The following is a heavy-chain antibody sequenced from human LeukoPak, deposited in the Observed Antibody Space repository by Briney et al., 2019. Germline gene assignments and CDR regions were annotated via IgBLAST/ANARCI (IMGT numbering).Heavy chain of an antibody. CDR2: IYYSGTT. J-gene: IGHJ5*02. D-gene: IGHD2-15*01. Sequence: PSETLSLTCTVSGGSITSNTNYWGWIRQPPGKGLEWIGNIYYSGTTYYNPSLKSRVTISVDTSKNQFSLKLSSVTAADTAVYYCARHRCSGGSCYPMNWFDPWGQGTLVTVSS. V-gene: IGHV4-39*01. CDR3: ARHRCSGGSCYPMNWFDP. CDR1: GGSITSNTNY.